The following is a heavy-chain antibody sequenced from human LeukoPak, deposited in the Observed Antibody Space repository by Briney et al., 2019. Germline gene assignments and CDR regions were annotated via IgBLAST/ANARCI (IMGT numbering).Heavy chain of an antibody. J-gene: IGHJ5*02. CDR3: AKGSVGGNNWFDP. V-gene: IGHV3-7*03. CDR1: GFSVSGYW. CDR2: IKQDGSEK. Sequence: GGSLRLSCAVSGFSVSGYWMTWVRQAPGKGLEWVANIKQDGSEKNYVDSVKGRFTISRDNAENPLYLQMNSLRAEDTALYYCAKGSVGGNNWFDPWGQGTLVTVSS. D-gene: IGHD3-16*01.